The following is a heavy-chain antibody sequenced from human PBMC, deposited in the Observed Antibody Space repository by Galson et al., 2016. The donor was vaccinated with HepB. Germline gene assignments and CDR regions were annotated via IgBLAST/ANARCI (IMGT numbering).Heavy chain of an antibody. Sequence: SVKVSCKASGDTFSTYSFTWVRQAPGQGLEWMGRIIPILGVTNYAQKFQGRVTLTADKSTSTADMELTSLRSDDTAVYYCAKEGSGTYYSFDFSDPWGQGTLVTVSS. J-gene: IGHJ5*02. V-gene: IGHV1-69*04. CDR2: IIPILGVT. CDR3: AKEGSGTYYSFDFSDP. D-gene: IGHD1-1*01. CDR1: GDTFSTYS.